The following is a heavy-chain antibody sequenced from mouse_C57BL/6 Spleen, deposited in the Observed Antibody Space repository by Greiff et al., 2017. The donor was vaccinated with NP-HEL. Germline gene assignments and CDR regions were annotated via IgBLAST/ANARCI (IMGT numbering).Heavy chain of an antibody. D-gene: IGHD2-4*01. Sequence: EVQVVESGPELVKPGASVKISCKASGYSFTGYYMNWVKQSPEKSLEWIGEINPSTGGTTYNQKFKAKATLTVDKSSSTAYMQLKSLTSEDSAVYYCATFPFDYYDYDDYAMDYWGQGTSVTVSS. V-gene: IGHV1-42*01. CDR1: GYSFTGYY. CDR3: ATFPFDYYDYDDYAMDY. J-gene: IGHJ4*01. CDR2: INPSTGGT.